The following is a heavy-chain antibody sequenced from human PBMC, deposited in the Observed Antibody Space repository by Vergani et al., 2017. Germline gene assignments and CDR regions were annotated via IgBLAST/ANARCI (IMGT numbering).Heavy chain of an antibody. CDR2: IKQDGSEK. Sequence: EVQLVESGGGLVQPGGSLRLSCAASGFTFSSYWMSWVRQAPGKGLEWVANIKQDGSEKYYVDSVKGRFTISRDNSKNTLYLQMNSLRAEDTAVYYCAKLWAVAGTGIDYWGQGTLVTVSS. J-gene: IGHJ4*02. D-gene: IGHD6-19*01. CDR3: AKLWAVAGTGIDY. V-gene: IGHV3-7*03. CDR1: GFTFSSYW.